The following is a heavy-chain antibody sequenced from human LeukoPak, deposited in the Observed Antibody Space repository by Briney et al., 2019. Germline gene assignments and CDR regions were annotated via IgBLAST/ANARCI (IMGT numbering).Heavy chain of an antibody. CDR3: ARDPDYGGNSGDAFDI. V-gene: IGHV4-59*12. CDR2: IYYSGST. CDR1: GGSISSYY. J-gene: IGHJ3*02. Sequence: PSETLSLTCTVSGGSISSYYWSWIRQPPGKGLEWIGYIYYSGSTNYNPSLKSRVTISVDKSKNQFSLKLSSVTAADTAVYYCARDPDYGGNSGDAFDIWGQGTMVTVSS. D-gene: IGHD4-23*01.